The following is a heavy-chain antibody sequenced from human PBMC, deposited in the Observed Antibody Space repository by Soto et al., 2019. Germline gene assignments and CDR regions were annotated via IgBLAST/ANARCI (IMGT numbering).Heavy chain of an antibody. V-gene: IGHV3-7*01. Sequence: EVQLVESGEGLVQPRGSLRLSCAVSGFTFTFYWMAWVRQAPGKGLEWVANINQDGSEKYYVDSVKGRFTISRDDDKNSLYLQMNSLGAEDTAVYYCARVRRRDWEMLQMVTYFYYGMDVWGQGTTVTVSS. J-gene: IGHJ6*02. CDR2: INQDGSEK. CDR1: GFTFTFYW. CDR3: ARVRRRDWEMLQMVTYFYYGMDV. D-gene: IGHD1-26*01.